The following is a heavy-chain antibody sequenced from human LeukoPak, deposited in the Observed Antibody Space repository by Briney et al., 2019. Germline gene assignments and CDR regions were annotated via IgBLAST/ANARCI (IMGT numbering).Heavy chain of an antibody. D-gene: IGHD6-19*01. CDR2: INSDGSST. V-gene: IGHV3-74*01. J-gene: IGHJ4*02. CDR1: GFTFSSYW. CDR3: AGDRNSDWYSPLDY. Sequence: LTGGSLRLSCAASGFTFSSYWMHWVRQAPGKGLVWVSRINSDGSSTSYADSVKGRFTISRDNSRNTVYMQMDSLRAEDTAIYYCAGDRNSDWYSPLDYWGQGSQVTVSP.